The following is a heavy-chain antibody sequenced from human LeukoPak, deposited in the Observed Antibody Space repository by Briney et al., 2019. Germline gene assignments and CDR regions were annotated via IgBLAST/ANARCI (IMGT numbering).Heavy chain of an antibody. J-gene: IGHJ6*03. V-gene: IGHV1-69*05. CDR3: AIASYDSSGYYTYYYYYMDV. Sequence: ASVKVSCKASGGTFSSYAISWVRQAPGHPLEWMGGIIPIFGTANYVQKFQGRVTITTDESTSSAYMELSSLRSEDTAVYYCAIASYDSSGYYTYYYYYMDVWGKGTTVTVSS. CDR1: GGTFSSYA. D-gene: IGHD3-22*01. CDR2: IIPIFGTA.